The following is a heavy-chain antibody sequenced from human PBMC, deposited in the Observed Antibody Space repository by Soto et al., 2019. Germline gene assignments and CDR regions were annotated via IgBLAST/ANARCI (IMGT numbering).Heavy chain of an antibody. Sequence: QVQLQESGPGLVKPSQTLSLTCTVSGGSISNGYYSWSWIRQSPEKGLEWIGHIYSGVSTYSNPSLNGRLTISIDTSKNQFSRSLSSVTAADTAVYYCARGPSGDKVDYWGQGTLVTVSS. V-gene: IGHV4-30-4*01. CDR1: GGSISNGYYS. CDR2: IYSGVST. J-gene: IGHJ4*02. D-gene: IGHD7-27*01. CDR3: ARGPSGDKVDY.